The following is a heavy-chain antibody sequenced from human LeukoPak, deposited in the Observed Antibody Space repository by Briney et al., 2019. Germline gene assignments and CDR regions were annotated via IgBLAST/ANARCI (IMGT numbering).Heavy chain of an antibody. D-gene: IGHD3-10*01. Sequence: PGGSLRLSCAASGFTFRSYSMNWVRQAPGKGLEWVSSISSGGTYIFYADSMKGRFTVSRDNAKNSLYLQMSSLRAEDTAIYFCAGSITVVRGLDTFDIWGQGTMVTVSS. V-gene: IGHV3-21*06. CDR2: ISSGGTYI. CDR1: GFTFRSYS. J-gene: IGHJ3*02. CDR3: AGSITVVRGLDTFDI.